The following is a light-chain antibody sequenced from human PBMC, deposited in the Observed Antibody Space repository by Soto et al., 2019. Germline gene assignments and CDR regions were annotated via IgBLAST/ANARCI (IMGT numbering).Light chain of an antibody. V-gene: IGKV1-39*01. J-gene: IGKJ1*01. CDR3: QQTYSTPRGA. Sequence: DIQMTQSPSSLSASVGDRVTITCRASESIRNNLNWYQQKPGKAPRLLIYAASTLQDGVPSRVSGGGSGTEFTLTIGSLQPEDFTTYYCQQTYSTPRGAFGQGTKVEFK. CDR1: ESIRNN. CDR2: AAS.